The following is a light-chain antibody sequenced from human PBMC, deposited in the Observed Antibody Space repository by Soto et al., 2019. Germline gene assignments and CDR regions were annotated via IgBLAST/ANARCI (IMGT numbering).Light chain of an antibody. V-gene: IGKV1-9*01. CDR3: QQLLT. CDR1: QGISSY. J-gene: IGKJ4*01. CDR2: AAS. Sequence: DIQLTQSPSFLSASVGDRVTITCRASQGISSYLAWYQQKPGKPPKLLTYAASTLQSGVPSRFSGSGSGTDFTLPISSLQPEDFATHYCQQLLTFGGGTKVDIK.